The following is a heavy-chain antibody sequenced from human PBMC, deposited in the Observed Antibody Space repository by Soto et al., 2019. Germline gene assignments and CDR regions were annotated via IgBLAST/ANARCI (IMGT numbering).Heavy chain of an antibody. CDR1: GDSLSGGASF. V-gene: IGHV4-31*03. D-gene: IGHD2-2*01. CDR2: VYYSGSS. CDR3: AKLSCTSSTCYFPGWFDP. J-gene: IGHJ5*02. Sequence: SETLSLTCTVSGDSLSGGASFWSWRRQPPGKGLEWIATVYYSGSSYYNPSLKSRLTISVDTTKNQFSLQLKSMTAADTAVYYCAKLSCTSSTCYFPGWFDPWGQGTLVTVSS.